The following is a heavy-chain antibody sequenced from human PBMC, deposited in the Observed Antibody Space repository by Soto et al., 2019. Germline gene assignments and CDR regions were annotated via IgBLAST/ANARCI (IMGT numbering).Heavy chain of an antibody. CDR3: AKRSEGVAWSSFDY. D-gene: IGHD2-15*01. J-gene: IGHJ4*02. CDR1: GYTFTSYY. Sequence: ASVKVSCKASGYTFTSYYMHWVRQAPGQGLEWMGIINPSGGSTSYAQKFQGRVTMTRDTSTSTVYMELNSLRAEDTAVYYCAKRSEGVAWSSFDYWGQGTLVTVSS. CDR2: INPSGGST. V-gene: IGHV1-46*01.